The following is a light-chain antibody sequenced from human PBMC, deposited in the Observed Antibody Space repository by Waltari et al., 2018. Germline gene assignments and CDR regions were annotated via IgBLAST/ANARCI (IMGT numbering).Light chain of an antibody. CDR3: ATWEDRRPGVV. CDR2: SND. CDR1: NSNIGSNT. J-gene: IGLJ2*01. V-gene: IGLV1-44*01. Sequence: QSVLTQPPSASGTPGQRVTISCSGSNSNIGSNTVHWYQQVPGTAPKLLIYSNDQRPSGVPDRFSGSKSGTPAPLAISGLQSEDKADNYCATWEDRRPGVVFGGGTKVTVL.